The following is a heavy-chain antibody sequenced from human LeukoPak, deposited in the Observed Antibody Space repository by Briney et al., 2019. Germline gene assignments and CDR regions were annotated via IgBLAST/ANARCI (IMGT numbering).Heavy chain of an antibody. J-gene: IGHJ4*02. Sequence: PSETLSLTCTVSGGPISSYYWSWIRQPPGKGLEWIAYIYYSGSTNYNPSLKSRVTISVDTSKNQFSLKLSSVTAADTAVYYCARDARGYSYIDYWGQGTLVTVSS. V-gene: IGHV4-59*13. CDR2: IYYSGST. CDR1: GGPISSYY. CDR3: ARDARGYSYIDY. D-gene: IGHD5-18*01.